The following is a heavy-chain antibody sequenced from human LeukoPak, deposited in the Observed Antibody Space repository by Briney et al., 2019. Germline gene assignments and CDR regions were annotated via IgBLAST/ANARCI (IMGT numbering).Heavy chain of an antibody. CDR2: VHYSGNA. Sequence: PSETLSLTCTVSGGSISGYYHNWVRQSPGRGLEWIGLVHYSGNANYNPSLKSRVSISTDTSNNQFSLELTSVTAADTAVYYCVIGRGWQHDYWGQGIPVTVS. V-gene: IGHV4-59*03. CDR1: GGSISGYY. CDR3: VIGRGWQHDY. J-gene: IGHJ4*02. D-gene: IGHD5-24*01.